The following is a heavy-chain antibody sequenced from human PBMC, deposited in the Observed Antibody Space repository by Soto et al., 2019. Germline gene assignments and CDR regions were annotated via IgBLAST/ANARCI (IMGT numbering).Heavy chain of an antibody. CDR2: ISYDGSNK. CDR1: VFTFSSYA. V-gene: IGHV3-30-3*01. Sequence: GGSLRLSCAASVFTFSSYAMHWFRQAPGKVLEWVAVISYDGSNKYYADSVKGRFTLSRDNSTTLLYLQMNRLKAEDKALYYCARQVSYYYGMDVWGQGTTVTVS. CDR3: ARQVSYYYGMDV. J-gene: IGHJ6*02.